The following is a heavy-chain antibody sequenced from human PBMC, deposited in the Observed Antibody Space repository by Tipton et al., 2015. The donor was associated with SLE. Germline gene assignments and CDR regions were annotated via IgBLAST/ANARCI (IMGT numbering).Heavy chain of an antibody. CDR1: GGSIGSGGYY. CDR2: IYYSGST. CDR3: AGIRPGHGDPFDY. V-gene: IGHV4-31*03. D-gene: IGHD2-15*01. Sequence: TLSLTCTVSGGSIGSGGYYWSWIRQHPGKGLEWIGYIYYSGSTYYNPSLKSRVTISVDTSKNQFSLKLSSVTAADTAVYYCAGIRPGHGDPFDYWGQGLLVTVSS. J-gene: IGHJ4*02.